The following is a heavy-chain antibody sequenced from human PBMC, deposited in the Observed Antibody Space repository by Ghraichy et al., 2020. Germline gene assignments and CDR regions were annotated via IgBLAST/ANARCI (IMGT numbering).Heavy chain of an antibody. CDR3: AGTSGSYFY. Sequence: SETLSLTCTVSGGSISSSSYYWGWIRQPPGKGLEWIGSIYYSGRTYYNPSLKSRVTISVDTSKNQLSLKLNSVTAADTAVYYCAGTSGSYFYWGQGTLVTVSS. J-gene: IGHJ4*02. V-gene: IGHV4-39*01. CDR1: GGSISSSSYY. CDR2: IYYSGRT. D-gene: IGHD1-26*01.